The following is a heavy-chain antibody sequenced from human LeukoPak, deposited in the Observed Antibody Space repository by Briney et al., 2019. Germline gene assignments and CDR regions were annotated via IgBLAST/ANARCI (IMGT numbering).Heavy chain of an antibody. D-gene: IGHD5-18*01. Sequence: GGSLRLSCAASGFTFTNAWMTWVRQAPGKGLEWVGRIKSKTDGGTTDYVAPVKGRFTISRDESKNTLSLQMNSLKTEGTAVYYCTTYSHGVFEFWGQGTLVTVSS. J-gene: IGHJ4*02. CDR1: GFTFTNAW. CDR3: TTYSHGVFEF. V-gene: IGHV3-15*01. CDR2: IKSKTDGGTT.